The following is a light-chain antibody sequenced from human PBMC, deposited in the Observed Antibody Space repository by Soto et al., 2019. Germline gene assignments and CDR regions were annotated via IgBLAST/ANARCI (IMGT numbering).Light chain of an antibody. Sequence: DIQMTQSPSTLSGSVGDRVTITCRASQTISSWLAWYQQKPGKAPKLLIYKASSLESGVPSRFSGSGSGTDFTLTITNLQPEDFATYYCQHSYVAPWTFGQGTKVDIK. V-gene: IGKV1-5*03. J-gene: IGKJ1*01. CDR2: KAS. CDR1: QTISSW. CDR3: QHSYVAPWT.